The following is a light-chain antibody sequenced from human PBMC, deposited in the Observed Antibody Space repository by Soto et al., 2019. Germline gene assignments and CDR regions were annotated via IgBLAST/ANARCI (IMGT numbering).Light chain of an antibody. Sequence: DIQMTQSPSTLSASVGERVIITCRASQSISIWLAWYQQRPGKAPNLLIYKASTLQGGVPSRFSGSGSGTEFTLTISNIQTDDFATYYCQQYNINPWTFGQGTKVEIK. CDR1: QSISIW. J-gene: IGKJ1*01. V-gene: IGKV1-5*03. CDR3: QQYNINPWT. CDR2: KAS.